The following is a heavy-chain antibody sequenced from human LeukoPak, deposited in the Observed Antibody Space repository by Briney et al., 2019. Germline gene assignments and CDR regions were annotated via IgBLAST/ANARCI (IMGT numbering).Heavy chain of an antibody. CDR1: GFSFSFYA. V-gene: IGHV3-30-3*01. CDR3: AREYLSLDS. Sequence: GGSLRLSCAASGFSFSFYAIHWVRQAPGKGLEWLTLIPYGGSIAYYADFVKGRFTISRDNSKNTVYLQMNSLRLEDTAMYYCAREYLSLDSWGQGTPVTVSS. J-gene: IGHJ4*02. D-gene: IGHD2-2*01. CDR2: IPYGGSIA.